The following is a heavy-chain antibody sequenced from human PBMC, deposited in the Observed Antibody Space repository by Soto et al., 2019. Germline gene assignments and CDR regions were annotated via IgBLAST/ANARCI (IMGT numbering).Heavy chain of an antibody. V-gene: IGHV4-4*02. J-gene: IGHJ3*02. CDR2: MYHSGST. D-gene: IGHD3-16*01. CDR3: ARLHMITFGGHVYRPFDI. Sequence: QVQLQESGPGLVKPSGTLSLTCEVSGGSICSNYWWSWVRQPPGEGLEWIGEMYHSGSTNYNPSLKSRVTISVDKSNNQFFLDLTSVTAADTAVYYCARLHMITFGGHVYRPFDIWGQGTMVTVSS. CDR1: GGSICSNYW.